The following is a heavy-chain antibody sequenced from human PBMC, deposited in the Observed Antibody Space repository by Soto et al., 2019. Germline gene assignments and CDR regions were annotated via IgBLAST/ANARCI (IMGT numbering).Heavy chain of an antibody. CDR1: RFTFGGYA. Sequence: GGSLRLSCSASRFTFGGYAMSWVRQAPGKGLEWVSGITGNAANTVYADSVKGRFTISRDNSKNALYLQLNSLRAEDTAVYFCAKAARGCGGDCYSSYFDSWGQGALVTVSS. CDR3: AKAARGCGGDCYSSYFDS. J-gene: IGHJ4*02. CDR2: ITGNAANT. D-gene: IGHD2-21*02. V-gene: IGHV3-23*01.